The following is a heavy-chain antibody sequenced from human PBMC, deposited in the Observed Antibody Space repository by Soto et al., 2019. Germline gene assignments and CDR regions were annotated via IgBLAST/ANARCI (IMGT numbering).Heavy chain of an antibody. CDR2: ISAYNGNT. CDR3: ARVRIAVAGPTPYYYYGMDV. Sequence: ASVKVSCKASGYTFTTYYMYWVRQAPGQGLEWMGWISAYNGNTNYAQKLQGRVTMTTDTSTSTAYMELRSLRSDDTAVYYCARVRIAVAGPTPYYYYGMDVWGQGTTVTVSS. CDR1: GYTFTTYY. J-gene: IGHJ6*02. D-gene: IGHD6-19*01. V-gene: IGHV1-18*04.